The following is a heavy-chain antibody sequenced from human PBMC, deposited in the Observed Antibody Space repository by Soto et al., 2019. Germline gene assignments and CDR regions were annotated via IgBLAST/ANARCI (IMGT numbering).Heavy chain of an antibody. V-gene: IGHV4-4*07. J-gene: IGHJ4*02. D-gene: IGHD4-17*01. CDR1: GGSISSYR. CDR3: GRKRGKPGDYEPS. CDR2: LNTYGNT. Sequence: PSETLSLTCTVSGGSISSYRWSWIRQPAGKGLEWIGRLNTYGNTHYNPSLKSRVTVSVDTSRNQFFLTLRSVTAADSAVYHCGRKRGKPGDYEPSGGQGTPAPVSS.